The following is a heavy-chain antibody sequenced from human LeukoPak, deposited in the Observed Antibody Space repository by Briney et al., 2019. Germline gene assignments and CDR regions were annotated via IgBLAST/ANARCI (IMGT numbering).Heavy chain of an antibody. CDR2: IRYDGGDE. V-gene: IGHV3-30*02. J-gene: IGHJ4*02. Sequence: PGGSLRLSCAASGFTFSDYGMHWVRQAPGKGLEWVAFIRYDGGDEKYADSVKGRFTVSRDNSKNTLYLQMNSLRVEDTAVYYCAKYRHGAYGGFFDYWGQGTLVTVSS. CDR1: GFTFSDYG. D-gene: IGHD4-17*01. CDR3: AKYRHGAYGGFFDY.